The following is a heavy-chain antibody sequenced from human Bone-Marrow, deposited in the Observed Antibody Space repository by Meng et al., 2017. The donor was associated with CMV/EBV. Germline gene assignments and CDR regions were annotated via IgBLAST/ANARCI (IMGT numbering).Heavy chain of an antibody. J-gene: IGHJ4*02. Sequence: GESLKISCAASGFTFSSYEMNWVRQAPGKGLEWVGFIRAKVSGGTPEYAASVKGRFTISRDDSNSIAYLQMDSLKTEDTGLYYCTRDFHGFKLSPSKWGQGKLVNVSS. CDR3: TRDFHGFKLSPSK. CDR1: GFTFSSYE. V-gene: IGHV3-49*04. D-gene: IGHD2-15*01. CDR2: IRAKVSGGTP.